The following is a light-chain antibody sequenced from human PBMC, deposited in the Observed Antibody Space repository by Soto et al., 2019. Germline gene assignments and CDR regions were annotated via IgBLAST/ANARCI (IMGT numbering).Light chain of an antibody. CDR2: GAS. V-gene: IGKV3-15*01. J-gene: IGKJ1*01. CDR3: QQYYYWPPPCT. Sequence: DIVMTQSPASLSVSPGEGVTLSCRASQSVGNDLAWYQQIAGQAPRLLIYGASTRATGVPARFSGSGSGTDFTLTISTLQSEDFSVYYGQQYYYWPPPCTFRQGT. CDR1: QSVGND.